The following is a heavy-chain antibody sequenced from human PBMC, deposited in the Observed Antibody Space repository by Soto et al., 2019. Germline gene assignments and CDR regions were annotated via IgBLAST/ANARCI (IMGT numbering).Heavy chain of an antibody. CDR3: ARCGGLKYYGMDV. CDR1: GGSISSYY. Sequence: SETLSLTCTVSGGSISSYYWSWIRQPPGKGLEWIGYIYYSGSTNYNPSLKSRVTISVDTSKNQFSLKLSSVTDAETAVYYCARCGGLKYYGMDVWGQGTTVTVSS. D-gene: IGHD3-16*01. CDR2: IYYSGST. J-gene: IGHJ6*02. V-gene: IGHV4-59*01.